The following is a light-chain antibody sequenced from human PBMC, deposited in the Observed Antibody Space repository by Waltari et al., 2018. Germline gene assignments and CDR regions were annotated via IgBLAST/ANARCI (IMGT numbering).Light chain of an antibody. V-gene: IGLV1-51*01. CDR1: SSNIGNNY. Sequence: QSVLTQPPSVSAAPGQKVTISCSASSSNIGNNYVPWYQQLPGTAPKLLIYDNNKRPSGIPDRFSGSKSGTSATLGITGLQTGDEADYYCGTWDSSLSAGVFGGGTKLTVL. CDR2: DNN. CDR3: GTWDSSLSAGV. J-gene: IGLJ3*02.